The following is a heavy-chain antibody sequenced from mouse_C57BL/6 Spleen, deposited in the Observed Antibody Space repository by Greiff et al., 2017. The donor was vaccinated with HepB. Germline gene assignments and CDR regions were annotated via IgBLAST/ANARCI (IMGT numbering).Heavy chain of an antibody. J-gene: IGHJ4*01. CDR1: GFTFSSYA. D-gene: IGHD2-2*01. Sequence: EVKVVESGGGLVKPGGSLKLSCAASGFTFSSYAMSWVRQTPEKRLEWVATISDGGSYTYYPDNVKGRFTISRDNAKNNLYLQMSHLKSEDTAMYYCARDGDYYGYDEAVYAMDYWGQGTSVTVSS. CDR3: ARDGDYYGYDEAVYAMDY. V-gene: IGHV5-4*01. CDR2: ISDGGSYT.